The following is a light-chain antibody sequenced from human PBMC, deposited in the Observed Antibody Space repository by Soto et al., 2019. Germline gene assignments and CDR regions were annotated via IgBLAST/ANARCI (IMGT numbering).Light chain of an antibody. CDR2: EVS. J-gene: IGLJ1*01. CDR1: SSDVGGYNY. Sequence: QSVLTQPPSASGSPGQSVTISCTGTSSDVGGYNYVSWYQQHPGKAPKIMIYEVSKRPSGVPDRFSGSKSDNTASLTVSGLQAEDEAEYYCSSYAGTYYVFGTGTKVTVL. CDR3: SSYAGTYYV. V-gene: IGLV2-8*01.